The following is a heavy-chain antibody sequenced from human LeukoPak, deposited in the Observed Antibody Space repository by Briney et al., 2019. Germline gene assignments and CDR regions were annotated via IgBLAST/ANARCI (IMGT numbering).Heavy chain of an antibody. CDR2: ISSSSSTI. V-gene: IGHV3-48*01. CDR1: GFTFSSYS. Sequence: PAGGSLRLSCAASGFTFSSYSMNWVRQAPGKGLEWVSYISSSSSTIYYADSVKGRFTISRDNAKNSLYLQMNSLRAEDTAVYYCARDMTYYDFWSGQTHLYHFDYWGQGTLVTVSS. CDR3: ARDMTYYDFWSGQTHLYHFDY. J-gene: IGHJ4*02. D-gene: IGHD3-3*01.